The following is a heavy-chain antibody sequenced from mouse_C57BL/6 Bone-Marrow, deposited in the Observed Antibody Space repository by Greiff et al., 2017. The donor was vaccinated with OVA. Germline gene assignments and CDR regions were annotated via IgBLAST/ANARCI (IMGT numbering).Heavy chain of an antibody. V-gene: IGHV1-74*01. CDR1: GYTFTSYW. J-gene: IGHJ4*01. CDR2: IHPSDSDT. Sequence: QVQLQQPGAELVKPGASVKVSCKASGYTFTSYWMHWVKQRPGQGLEWIGRIHPSDSDTNYNQKFKGKATLTLDKSSSTAYMQLSSLTSEDSAVYYCAIPSQTAQATGDWVDYWGQGTSVTVSS. CDR3: AIPSQTAQATGDWVDY. D-gene: IGHD3-2*02.